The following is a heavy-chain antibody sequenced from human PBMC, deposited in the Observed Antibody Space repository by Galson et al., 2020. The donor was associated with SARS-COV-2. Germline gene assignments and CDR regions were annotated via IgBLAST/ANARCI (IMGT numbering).Heavy chain of an antibody. Sequence: GESLKISCAASGFTFSSYGMHWVHQAPGKGLEWVAVIWYDGSNKYYADSVKGRFTISRDNSKNTLYLQMNSLRAEDTAVYYCARGDYYGSGCYSVGYWGQGTLVTVSS. V-gene: IGHV3-33*01. CDR2: IWYDGSNK. D-gene: IGHD3-10*01. CDR1: GFTFSSYG. CDR3: ARGDYYGSGCYSVGY. J-gene: IGHJ4*02.